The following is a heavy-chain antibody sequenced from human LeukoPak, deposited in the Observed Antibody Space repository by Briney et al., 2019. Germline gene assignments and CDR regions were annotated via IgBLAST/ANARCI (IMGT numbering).Heavy chain of an antibody. CDR1: GVSVTSHY. J-gene: IGHJ6*03. V-gene: IGHV4-59*02. CDR3: ARAIANYDATSHYYYYMGV. D-gene: IGHD3-3*01. Sequence: SETLSLTCTVSGVSVTSHYWSWIRQPPGKGLESIGYIYYSGSTNYNPSLKSRVTISVDTSKNQFSLKLSSVTAADTAVYYCARAIANYDATSHYYYYMGVWGKGTTVTVSS. CDR2: IYYSGST.